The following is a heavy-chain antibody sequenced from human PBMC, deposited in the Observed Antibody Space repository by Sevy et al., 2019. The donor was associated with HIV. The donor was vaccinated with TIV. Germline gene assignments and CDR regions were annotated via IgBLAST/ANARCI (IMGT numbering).Heavy chain of an antibody. Sequence: GGSLRLSCAASGFTFSSFAMTWIRQAPGKGLEWVSVIRGSGGKIFYADSVKGRFTISRDNSKNTLYLQMNSLRAEDTAVYYCARDPKPGIAAAGLIDYWGQRTLVTVSS. D-gene: IGHD6-13*01. CDR1: GFTFSSFA. V-gene: IGHV3-23*01. CDR3: ARDPKPGIAAAGLIDY. J-gene: IGHJ4*02. CDR2: IRGSGGKI.